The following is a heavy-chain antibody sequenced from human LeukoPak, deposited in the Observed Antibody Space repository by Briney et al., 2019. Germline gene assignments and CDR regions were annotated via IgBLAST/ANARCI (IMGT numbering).Heavy chain of an antibody. CDR2: ISSSGTTI. J-gene: IGHJ5*02. Sequence: PGRSLRLSCEAYAFTFSSYEMHWVRQAQGNGMEWVSYISSSGTTIYHANSVKGRFTSSRDNAKNSLYLQMNGLRAEDTAFDYCARGKTSSGWSWGQGTLVTVSS. CDR3: ARGKTSSGWS. V-gene: IGHV3-48*03. D-gene: IGHD6-19*01. CDR1: AFTFSSYE.